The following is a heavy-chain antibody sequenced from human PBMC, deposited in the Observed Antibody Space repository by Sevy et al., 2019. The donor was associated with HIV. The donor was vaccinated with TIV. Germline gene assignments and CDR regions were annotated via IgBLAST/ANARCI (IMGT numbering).Heavy chain of an antibody. Sequence: SETLSLTCIVSGGSIRSYYWSWIRQPPGKGLEWIGHISYSGSTNYNPSLKSRVTISADTSKNQLSLKLKSVTAADKAVYYCARDPGMVRGDYYYGMDFWGQGTTVTVSS. CDR1: GGSIRSYY. CDR2: ISYSGST. CDR3: ARDPGMVRGDYYYGMDF. V-gene: IGHV4-59*01. J-gene: IGHJ6*02. D-gene: IGHD3-10*01.